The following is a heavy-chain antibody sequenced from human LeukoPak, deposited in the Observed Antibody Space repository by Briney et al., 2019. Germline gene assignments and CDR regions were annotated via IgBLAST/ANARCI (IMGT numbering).Heavy chain of an antibody. J-gene: IGHJ4*02. CDR3: ARGRVSDY. CDR1: GFTFSSYW. V-gene: IGHV3-7*04. Sequence: GGSLRLSCAASGFTFSSYWTTWVRQAPGKGLEWVANINQDGSEKYYVDSLKGRFTISRDNAKNSLYLQMNSLRAEDTSVYYCARGRVSDYWGQGTLVTVSS. CDR2: INQDGSEK.